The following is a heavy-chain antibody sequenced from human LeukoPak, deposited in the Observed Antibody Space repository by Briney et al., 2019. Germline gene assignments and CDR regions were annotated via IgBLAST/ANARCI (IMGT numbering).Heavy chain of an antibody. D-gene: IGHD2-15*01. V-gene: IGHV3-30*09. CDR2: ISYEGNNK. J-gene: IGHJ4*02. Sequence: GRSLRLSCAASGFTFSKYTMHWVRQAPGQGLEWVAVISYEGNNKYYADSVKGRFASSGDKSKNTLYLQMDSLRPEDTAVYYCARGGYCSGGSCYPAHFDHWGQGTLVTVSS. CDR3: ARGGYCSGGSCYPAHFDH. CDR1: GFTFSKYT.